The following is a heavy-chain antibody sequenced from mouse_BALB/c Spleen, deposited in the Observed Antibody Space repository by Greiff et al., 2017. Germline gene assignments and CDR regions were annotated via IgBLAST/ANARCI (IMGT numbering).Heavy chain of an antibody. CDR2: INPSTGYT. Sequence: QVQLQQSGAELVKPGASVKLSCTASGFNIKDTYMHWVKQRPGQGLEWIGYINPSTGYTEYNQKFKDKATLTADKSSSTAYMQLSSLTSEDSAVYYCARSHYYYGSSYPWYFDVWGAGTTVTVSS. D-gene: IGHD1-1*01. CDR1: GFNIKDTY. CDR3: ARSHYYYGSSYPWYFDV. J-gene: IGHJ1*01. V-gene: IGHV1S26*01.